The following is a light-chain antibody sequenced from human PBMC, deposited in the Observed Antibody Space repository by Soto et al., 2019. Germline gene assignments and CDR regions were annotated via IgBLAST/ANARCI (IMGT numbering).Light chain of an antibody. CDR2: GAS. CDR1: QGLNRN. V-gene: IGKV3-15*01. J-gene: IGKJ1*01. CDR3: HEYNTWPWT. Sequence: ETVLTQSPATLSVSPGETATLSCTTSQGLNRNLAWYQQKLGQAPRVLIYGASTRAAGIPARFSGSGSGTEFILTIGSLQSEDFAVYYCHEYNTWPWTFGQGTKVEIK.